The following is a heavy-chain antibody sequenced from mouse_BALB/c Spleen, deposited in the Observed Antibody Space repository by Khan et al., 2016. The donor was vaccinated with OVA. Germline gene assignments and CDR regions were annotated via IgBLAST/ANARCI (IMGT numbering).Heavy chain of an antibody. D-gene: IGHD1-1*01. Sequence: EVQLQESGPDLVKPSQSLSLTCTVTGYSITGGYSWHWIRQFPGNKLEWMGYIHYSGSTNYNPSLKSRISITRDTSKNPFFLQLNSVTSEDTAKYYFERCGTTVVAYWYFDVWGAGTTVTVSS. V-gene: IGHV3-1*02. CDR2: IHYSGST. CDR3: ERCGTTVVAYWYFDV. CDR1: GYSITGGYS. J-gene: IGHJ1*01.